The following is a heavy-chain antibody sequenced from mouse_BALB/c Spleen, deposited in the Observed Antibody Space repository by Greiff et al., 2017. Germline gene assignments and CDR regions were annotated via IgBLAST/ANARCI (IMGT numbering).Heavy chain of an antibody. J-gene: IGHJ4*01. CDR1: GFTFSDYY. V-gene: IGHV5-4*02. CDR2: ISDGGSYT. Sequence: EVNVVESGGGLVKPGGSLKLSCAASGFTFSDYYMYWVRQTPEKRLEWVATISDGGSYTYYPDSVKGRFTISRDNAKNNLYLQMSSLKSEDTAMYYCARDSEDYDGYAMDYWGQGTSVTVSS. CDR3: ARDSEDYDGYAMDY. D-gene: IGHD2-4*01.